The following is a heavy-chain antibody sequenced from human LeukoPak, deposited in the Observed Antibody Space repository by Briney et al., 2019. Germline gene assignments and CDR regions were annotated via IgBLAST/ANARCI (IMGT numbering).Heavy chain of an antibody. CDR1: GFTFRSYW. V-gene: IGHV3-74*01. D-gene: IGHD1-26*01. CDR3: TREDLVGAKSLDY. Sequence: GGSLRLTCAASGFTFRSYWMYWVRQAPGKGLVWVSRINSDGSSTSYADSVKGRFTISRDNARNTLYLQMSSLRAGDTALYYCTREDLVGAKSLDYWGPGSLVTVSS. J-gene: IGHJ4*02. CDR2: INSDGSST.